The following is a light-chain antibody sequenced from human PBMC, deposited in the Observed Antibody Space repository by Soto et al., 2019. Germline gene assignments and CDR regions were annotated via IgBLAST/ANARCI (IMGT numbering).Light chain of an antibody. Sequence: QSALTQPRSVSGSPGQSVTIPCTGTSSDVGGYNYVSWYQQHPGKAPKLMIFDVSKRPSGVPDRFSGSKAGNTASLTISGLQPEDEADYCCCSYAGSFVVFGGATKLTVL. V-gene: IGLV2-11*01. CDR1: SSDVGGYNY. CDR2: DVS. CDR3: CSYAGSFVV. J-gene: IGLJ2*01.